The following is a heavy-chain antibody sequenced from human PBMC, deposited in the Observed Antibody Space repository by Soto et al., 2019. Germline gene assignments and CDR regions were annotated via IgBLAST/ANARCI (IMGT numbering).Heavy chain of an antibody. V-gene: IGHV3-74*01. J-gene: IGHJ6*03. Sequence: GGSLRLSCAASGFTFSSYWMHWVRQAPGKGLVWVSRINSDGSSTSYADSVKGRFTISRDNAKNTLYLQMNSLRAEDTAVYYCARPPGTAYSGYHDPAYYYYMDVWGKGTTVTVSS. CDR3: ARPPGTAYSGYHDPAYYYYMDV. D-gene: IGHD5-12*01. CDR1: GFTFSSYW. CDR2: INSDGSST.